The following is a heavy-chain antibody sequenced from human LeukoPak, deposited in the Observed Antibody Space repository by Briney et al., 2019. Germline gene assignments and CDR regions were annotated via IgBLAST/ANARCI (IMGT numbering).Heavy chain of an antibody. V-gene: IGHV4-34*01. CDR1: GGSFSGYY. J-gene: IGHJ4*02. CDR2: INHSGST. Sequence: PSETLSLTCAVYGGSFSGYYWSRIRQPPGRGLEWIGEINHSGSTNYNPSLKSRVTISVDTSKNQFSLKLSSVTAADTAVYYCARVSSINYDSGFDYWGQGTLVTVSS. CDR3: ARVSSINYDSGFDY. D-gene: IGHD3-22*01.